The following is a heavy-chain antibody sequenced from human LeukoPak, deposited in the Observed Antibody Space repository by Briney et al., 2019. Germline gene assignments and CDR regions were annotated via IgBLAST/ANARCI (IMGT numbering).Heavy chain of an antibody. CDR2: IKQDGSEK. CDR3: AREPTQCRSTNLYPYFLYF. Sequence: PGGSLRLSCAASGFTFSSYWMSWVRQAPGKGLEWVANIKQDGSEKYYVDSVKGRFTISRDNAKNSLYLQMNSLRAEDTAVYYCAREPTQCRSTNLYPYFLYFWGQGTLVTVSS. J-gene: IGHJ4*02. V-gene: IGHV3-7*01. D-gene: IGHD2-2*01. CDR1: GFTFSSYW.